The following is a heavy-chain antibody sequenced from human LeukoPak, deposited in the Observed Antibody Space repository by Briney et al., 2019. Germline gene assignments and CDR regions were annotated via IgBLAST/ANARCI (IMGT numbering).Heavy chain of an antibody. J-gene: IGHJ4*02. D-gene: IGHD3-22*01. Sequence: GGSLRLSCAASGFTFSSYTMNWVRQAPGKGLEWLSYITSSGSTIYYADSVKGRFTISRDNAKNSLYLQMNSLRAEDTAVYYCARGTSSGYYYTDYWGQGTLVTVSS. V-gene: IGHV3-48*01. CDR1: GFTFSSYT. CDR3: ARGTSSGYYYTDY. CDR2: ITSSGSTI.